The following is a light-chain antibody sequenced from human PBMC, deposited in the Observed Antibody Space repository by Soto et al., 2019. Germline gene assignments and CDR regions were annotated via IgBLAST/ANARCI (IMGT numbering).Light chain of an antibody. Sequence: QSALTQPASVSGSPGQSILISCTGTSSDVGAYNYVSWYQQHPGKAPKLMIYEVNNRPSGVSNRFSGSKSGNTASLTISGLQAEDEADYYCSSYTSSSSWVFGGGTKVTVL. CDR1: SSDVGAYNY. V-gene: IGLV2-14*01. J-gene: IGLJ3*02. CDR3: SSYTSSSSWV. CDR2: EVN.